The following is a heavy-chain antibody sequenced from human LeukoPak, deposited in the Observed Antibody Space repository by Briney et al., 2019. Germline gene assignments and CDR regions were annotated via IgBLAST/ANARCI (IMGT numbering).Heavy chain of an antibody. Sequence: SVKVSCKASGGTFSSYTISWVRQAPGQGLEWMGRIIPILGIANYAQKFQGRVTITADKSTSTAYMELSSLRSEDTAVYYCASSTGTYYYYYGMDVWGQGTTVTVSS. J-gene: IGHJ6*02. D-gene: IGHD1-1*01. CDR2: IIPILGIA. V-gene: IGHV1-69*02. CDR1: GGTFSSYT. CDR3: ASSTGTYYYYYGMDV.